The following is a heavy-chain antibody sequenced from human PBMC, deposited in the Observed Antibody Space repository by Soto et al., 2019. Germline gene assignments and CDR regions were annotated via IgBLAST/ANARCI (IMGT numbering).Heavy chain of an antibody. CDR3: AKDTQLWFRAVDY. CDR1: GFTFSSYS. D-gene: IGHD5-18*01. CDR2: ISRSSGCT. Sequence: GGSLRLSCAASGFTFSSYSMNWVRQAPGKGLEWVSSISRSSGCTYYADSVKGRVTISRDNAKNTLYLLMNSLRAEDTAVYYCAKDTQLWFRAVDYWGQGTLVTVSS. J-gene: IGHJ4*02. V-gene: IGHV3-21*04.